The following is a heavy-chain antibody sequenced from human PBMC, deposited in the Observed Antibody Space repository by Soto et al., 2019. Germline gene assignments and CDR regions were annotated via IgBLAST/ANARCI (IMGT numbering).Heavy chain of an antibody. CDR1: GFTFCCYA. CDR2: ISSGSTYT. Sequence: GGSLILSRAASGFTFCCYAIIWIRQASGKGLEWVSYISSGSTYTSYAASVKGRFTISRDNVKNSLFLQMNSLRAEDTAVYYCARVRGLLRSHDAFDIWGQGIMV. V-gene: IGHV3-11*06. CDR3: ARVRGLLRSHDAFDI. J-gene: IGHJ3*02. D-gene: IGHD4-17*01.